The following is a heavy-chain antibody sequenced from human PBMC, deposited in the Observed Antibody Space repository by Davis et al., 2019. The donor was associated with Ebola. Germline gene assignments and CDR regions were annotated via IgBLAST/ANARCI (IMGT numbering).Heavy chain of an antibody. D-gene: IGHD3-10*01. CDR3: ARLLVVVRYGSGSYYHDY. J-gene: IGHJ4*02. Sequence: MPSETLSLTCTVSPFSFISISYYWGWIRQPPGKGLEWIGSIYYSGSTYYNPSLKSRVTISVATSKNQFSLKLSSVTAADTAVYYCARLLVVVRYGSGSYYHDYWGQGTLVTVSS. CDR1: PFSFISISYY. V-gene: IGHV4-39*01. CDR2: IYYSGST.